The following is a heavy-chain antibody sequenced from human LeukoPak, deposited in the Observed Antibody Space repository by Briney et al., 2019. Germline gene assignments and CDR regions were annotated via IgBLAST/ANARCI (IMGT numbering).Heavy chain of an antibody. V-gene: IGHV4-59*12. CDR2: IYYSGST. CDR1: GGSISSYY. CDR3: ARRNPLLGYFDL. J-gene: IGHJ2*01. Sequence: PSETLSLTCTVSGGSISSYYWGWIRQPPGKGLEWIGYIYYSGSTNYNPSLKSRVTISVDTSKNQFSLKLSSVTAADTAVYYCARRNPLLGYFDLWGRGTLVTVSS.